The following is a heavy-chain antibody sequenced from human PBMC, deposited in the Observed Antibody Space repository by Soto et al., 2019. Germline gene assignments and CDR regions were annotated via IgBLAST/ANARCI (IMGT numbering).Heavy chain of an antibody. Sequence: QVQLGQSGAEVKKPGASVKVSCKASGYTFTSYGISWVRQAPGQGLEWMGWISAYNGNTNYAQKLQGRVTMTTDTSTSTAYMELKSLRSDDTAVYYWAGAQEPSITIFGSQSGMDVWGQGTTVTVSS. D-gene: IGHD3-3*01. CDR1: GYTFTSYG. J-gene: IGHJ6*02. CDR2: ISAYNGNT. V-gene: IGHV1-18*01. CDR3: AGAQEPSITIFGSQSGMDV.